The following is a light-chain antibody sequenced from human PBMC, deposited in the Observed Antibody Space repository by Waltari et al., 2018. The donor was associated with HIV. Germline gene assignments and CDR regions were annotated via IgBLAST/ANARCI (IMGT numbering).Light chain of an antibody. Sequence: QSALTQPASVSGTPGQSSTISCTGTSSDLGSYNLVSWYQQHPGKAPKLLIYEVSKRPSEVSNRFSGSKSGNTDSLTISGLQAEDEADYYCCSYARSSTRIFGGGTKLTVL. CDR3: CSYARSSTRI. CDR1: SSDLGSYNL. V-gene: IGLV2-23*02. J-gene: IGLJ2*01. CDR2: EVS.